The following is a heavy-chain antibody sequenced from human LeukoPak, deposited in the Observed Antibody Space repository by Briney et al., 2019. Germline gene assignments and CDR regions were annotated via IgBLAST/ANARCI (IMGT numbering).Heavy chain of an antibody. CDR2: INHSGST. D-gene: IGHD3-22*01. J-gene: IGHJ4*02. V-gene: IGHV4-34*01. CDR3: ARVTSPSSFASSGYYPLDY. Sequence: PSETLSLTCAVYGGSFSGYYWSWIRQPPGKGLEWIGEINHSGSTNYNPSLKSRVTISVDTSKNQFSLKLSSVTAADTAVYYCARVTSPSSFASSGYYPLDYWGQGILVTVSS. CDR1: GGSFSGYY.